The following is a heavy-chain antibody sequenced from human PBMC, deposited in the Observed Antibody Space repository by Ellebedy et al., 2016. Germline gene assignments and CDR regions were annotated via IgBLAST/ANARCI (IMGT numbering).Heavy chain of an antibody. CDR3: ATYTMGRLDY. V-gene: IGHV4-59*08. J-gene: IGHJ4*02. CDR2: FYYSGNT. Sequence: SETLSLTCAVSGASISSYYWTWIRQPPGKGLEWIAYFYYSGNTNYSPSLKSRVTISVDTSKNQFSLELSPVTAADTAVYYCATYTMGRLDYWGQGTLVTVSS. CDR1: GASISSYY. D-gene: IGHD1-1*01.